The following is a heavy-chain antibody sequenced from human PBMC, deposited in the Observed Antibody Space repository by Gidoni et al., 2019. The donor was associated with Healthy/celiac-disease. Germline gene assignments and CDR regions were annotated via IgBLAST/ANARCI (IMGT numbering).Heavy chain of an antibody. CDR1: GFSLSNARMG. D-gene: IGHD6-13*01. J-gene: IGHJ6*02. V-gene: IGHV2-26*01. CDR3: ARHKGIARFYYYYGMDV. Sequence: QVTLKESGPVLVKPTETLTLTCTVSGFSLSNARMGVSWIRQPPGKALEWLAHIFSNDEKSYSTSLKSRLTISKDTSKSQVVLTMTNMDPVDTATYYCARHKGIARFYYYYGMDVWGQGTTVTVSS. CDR2: IFSNDEK.